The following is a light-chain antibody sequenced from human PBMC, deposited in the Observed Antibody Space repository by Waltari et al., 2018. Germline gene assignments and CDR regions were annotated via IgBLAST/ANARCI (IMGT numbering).Light chain of an antibody. CDR1: SSDVGNCNL. J-gene: IGLJ2*01. CDR2: DDN. Sequence: QSALTQSASVSGSPGQSITIPCTGTSSDVGNCNLVSCYQQYPGKATKVMIYDDNRRPSGVSDRFSGSKSGNTASLTISGVQAEDEADYYCCSYAGSYTLVFGGGTKLTVL. V-gene: IGLV2-23*01. CDR3: CSYAGSYTLV.